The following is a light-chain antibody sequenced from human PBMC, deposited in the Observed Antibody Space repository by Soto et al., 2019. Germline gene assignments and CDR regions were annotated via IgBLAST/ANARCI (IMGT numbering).Light chain of an antibody. Sequence: QTVVTQPPSVSGAPGQRVTISCTGTSSNIGAGYDVHWYQHLPGTAPKLLIYGNTIRPSGVPDRFSGSKSGTSASLAITGLQAEDEADYHCSSYTTIKTVVFGGGTKLTVL. CDR3: SSYTTIKTVV. CDR1: SSNIGAGYD. J-gene: IGLJ2*01. V-gene: IGLV1-40*01. CDR2: GNT.